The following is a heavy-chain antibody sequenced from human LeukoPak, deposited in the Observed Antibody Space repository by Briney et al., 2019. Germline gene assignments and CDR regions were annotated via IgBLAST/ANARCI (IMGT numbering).Heavy chain of an antibody. CDR2: IYYSGST. Sequence: SETLSLTCTVSGGSISSSSYYWGWIRQPPGKGLEWIGSIYYSGSTYYNPSLKSRVTISVDTSKNQFSLKLSSVTAADTAVYYCARALGDFWSGYYAFDIWGQGTMVTVSS. V-gene: IGHV4-39*07. D-gene: IGHD3-3*01. CDR3: ARALGDFWSGYYAFDI. CDR1: GGSISSSSYY. J-gene: IGHJ3*02.